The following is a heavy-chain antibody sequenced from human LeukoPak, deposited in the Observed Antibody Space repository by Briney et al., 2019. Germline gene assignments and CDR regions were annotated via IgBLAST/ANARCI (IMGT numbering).Heavy chain of an antibody. CDR2: ISGSGGST. Sequence: GGSLRLSCAASGLTFSSYAMSWVRQAPGKGLEWVSAISGSGGSTYYADSVKGRFTISRDNSKNTLYLQMNSLRAEDTAVYYCARWDIVVVPAATYNWFDPWGQGTLVTVSS. CDR3: ARWDIVVVPAATYNWFDP. J-gene: IGHJ5*02. CDR1: GLTFSSYA. V-gene: IGHV3-23*01. D-gene: IGHD2-2*01.